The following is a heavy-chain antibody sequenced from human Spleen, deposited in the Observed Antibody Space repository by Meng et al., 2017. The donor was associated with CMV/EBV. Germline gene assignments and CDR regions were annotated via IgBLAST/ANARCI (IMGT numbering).Heavy chain of an antibody. CDR1: GFTFDDYG. Sequence: GGSLRLSCAASGFTFDDYGMSWVRQTPGKGLEWMGGIIPVFHTAKYPQTFQGRVTISTDESRSTAYMELRSLTSEDTAVYYCARGDYTTMVGSSYFYGMDVWGQGTTVTVSS. J-gene: IGHJ6*02. D-gene: IGHD5-18*01. CDR2: IIPVFHTA. CDR3: ARGDYTTMVGSSYFYGMDV. V-gene: IGHV1-69*05.